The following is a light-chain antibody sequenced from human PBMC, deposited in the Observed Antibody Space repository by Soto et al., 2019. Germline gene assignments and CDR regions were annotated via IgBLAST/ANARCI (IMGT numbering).Light chain of an antibody. CDR2: DAS. CDR1: QSVGSY. J-gene: IGKJ1*01. V-gene: IGKV3-11*01. CDR3: QQCNYWPRT. Sequence: EVVLTQSPATLSLSPGERATLSCRASQSVGSYLAWYQQKPAQAPRLLIYDASNRATGIPARFSGSGSGTEFTLTISSLEPEDFAVYYCQQCNYWPRTFGQGTKVEIK.